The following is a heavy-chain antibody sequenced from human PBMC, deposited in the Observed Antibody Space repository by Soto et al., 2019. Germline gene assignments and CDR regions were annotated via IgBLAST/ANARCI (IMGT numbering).Heavy chain of an antibody. CDR2: IYYSGST. CDR1: GGSIISSSYY. D-gene: IGHD6-6*01. Sequence: SETLSLTCTVSGGSIISSSYYWGWIRQPPGKGLEWIGSIYYSGSTYYNPSLKSRVTISVDTSKNQFSLKLSSVTAADTAVYYCARPQGGKQLVRGGYYYYGMDVWGQGTTVTVSS. V-gene: IGHV4-39*01. J-gene: IGHJ6*02. CDR3: ARPQGGKQLVRGGYYYYGMDV.